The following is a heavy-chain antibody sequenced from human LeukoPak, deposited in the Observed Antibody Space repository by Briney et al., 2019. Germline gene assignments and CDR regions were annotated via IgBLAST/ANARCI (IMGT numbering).Heavy chain of an antibody. CDR3: AKGVYYDSSAYNAFDI. V-gene: IGHV3-23*01. J-gene: IGHJ3*02. Sequence: GGSLRHSCAASGFTFSSYAMSWVRQPPGKGLEWVSAISGSGGSIYYADSVKGRFITSRDNSKNTLYLQMNGLRAEDTAVYYCAKGVYYDSSAYNAFDIWGQGTVVTVSS. D-gene: IGHD3-22*01. CDR1: GFTFSSYA. CDR2: ISGSGGSI.